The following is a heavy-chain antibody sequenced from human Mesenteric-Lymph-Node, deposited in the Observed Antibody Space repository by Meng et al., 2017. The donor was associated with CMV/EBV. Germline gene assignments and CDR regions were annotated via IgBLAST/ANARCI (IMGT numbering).Heavy chain of an antibody. Sequence: SETLSLTCTVSGGSISSGDYYWSWIHQPPGKGLEWIGYIYYSGSTYYNPSLKSRVTISVDTSKNQFSLKLSSVTAADTTVYYCARASTLYWFDPWGQGTLVTVSS. CDR1: GGSISSGDYY. CDR3: ARASTLYWFDP. D-gene: IGHD5/OR15-5a*01. J-gene: IGHJ5*02. CDR2: IYYSGST. V-gene: IGHV4-30-4*08.